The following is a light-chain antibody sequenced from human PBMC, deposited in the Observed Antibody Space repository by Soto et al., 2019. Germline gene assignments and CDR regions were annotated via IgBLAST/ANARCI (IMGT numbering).Light chain of an antibody. J-gene: IGKJ4*01. CDR3: QQRSDWPPLT. V-gene: IGKV3-11*01. Sequence: EIVLTQSPATLSLSPGERATLSCRASQSVSNYLAWYQQKPGQTPRLLVYDASHRAAGIPARFSGSGSGTDFTLAISSLEPEDFAVYYCQQRSDWPPLTVGGGTKVEI. CDR2: DAS. CDR1: QSVSNY.